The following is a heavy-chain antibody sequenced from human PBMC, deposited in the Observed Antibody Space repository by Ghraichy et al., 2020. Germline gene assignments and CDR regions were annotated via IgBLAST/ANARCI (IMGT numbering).Heavy chain of an antibody. Sequence: SETLSLTCAVSGYSISSGYYWGWIRQPPGKGLEWIGSIYHSGSTYYNPSLKSRVTISVDTSKNQFSLKLSSVTAADTAVYYCARGPMVRGEDKVFDIWGQGTMVTVSS. J-gene: IGHJ3*02. CDR1: GYSISSGYY. CDR2: IYHSGST. CDR3: ARGPMVRGEDKVFDI. V-gene: IGHV4-38-2*01. D-gene: IGHD3-10*01.